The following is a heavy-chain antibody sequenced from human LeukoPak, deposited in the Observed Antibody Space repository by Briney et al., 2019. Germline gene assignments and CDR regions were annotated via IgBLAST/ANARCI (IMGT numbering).Heavy chain of an antibody. Sequence: GGSLRLSCAASGFTVSSNCMSWVRQAPGKGPEWVSLICSGGNTYYADSVKGRFTISRDDSKNTLYLQMNSLRAEDTAVYYCARRYCSGGTCYFFDYWGQGTLVTVSS. V-gene: IGHV3-53*01. CDR3: ARRYCSGGTCYFFDY. D-gene: IGHD2-15*01. CDR2: ICSGGNT. J-gene: IGHJ4*02. CDR1: GFTVSSNC.